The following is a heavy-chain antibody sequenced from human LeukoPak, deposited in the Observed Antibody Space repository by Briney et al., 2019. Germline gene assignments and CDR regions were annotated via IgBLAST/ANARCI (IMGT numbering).Heavy chain of an antibody. CDR1: GFTFSSYS. CDR2: ISSGSRTI. V-gene: IGHV3-48*01. J-gene: IGHJ4*02. D-gene: IGHD7-27*01. CDR3: ARESITGDRDFDY. Sequence: PEGSLRLSCAASGFTFSSYSMNWVRQAPGRGLEWISYISSGSRTIFYADSVKGRFTISRDNAKNSLYLLMNSLRADDTAVYYCARESITGDRDFDYWGQGTLITVSS.